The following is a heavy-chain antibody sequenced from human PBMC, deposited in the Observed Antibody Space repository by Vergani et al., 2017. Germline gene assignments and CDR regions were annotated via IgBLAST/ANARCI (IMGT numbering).Heavy chain of an antibody. J-gene: IGHJ4*02. CDR3: ASIIAVAGFDY. D-gene: IGHD6-19*01. CDR2: IYSGGST. V-gene: IGHV3-53*01. Sequence: EVQLLESGGGLVQPGGSLRLSCAASGFTVSSNYMSWVRQAPGKGLEWVSVIYSGGSTYHADSVKGRFTSSRDNSKNTLYLQMNSLRAEDTAVYYCASIIAVAGFDYWGQGTLVTVSS. CDR1: GFTVSSNY.